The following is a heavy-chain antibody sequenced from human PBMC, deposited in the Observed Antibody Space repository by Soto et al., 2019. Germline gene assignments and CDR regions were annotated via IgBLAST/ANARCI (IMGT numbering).Heavy chain of an antibody. D-gene: IGHD5-12*01. CDR1: GGSFSGYY. V-gene: IGHV4-34*01. CDR3: ARDVEMATIDY. Sequence: SETLSLTCAVYGGSFSGYYWSWIRQPPGKGLEWIGEINHSGSTNYNPSLKSRVTISVDTSKNQFSLKLSSVTAADTAVYYCARDVEMATIDYWGQGTLVTSPQ. CDR2: INHSGST. J-gene: IGHJ4*02.